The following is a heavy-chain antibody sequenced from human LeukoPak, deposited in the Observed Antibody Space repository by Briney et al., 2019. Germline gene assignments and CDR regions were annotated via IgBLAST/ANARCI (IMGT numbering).Heavy chain of an antibody. Sequence: PGGSLRLSCSGSGFAFSGFAMGWVRRAPGKGLEWVSSISGSGDNTYYADSVDGRFIVSRDNTKNTLYLQMNSLRAEDTALYYCARGRGGDYVPSRFDYWGQGTLVTVSS. D-gene: IGHD4-17*01. CDR3: ARGRGGDYVPSRFDY. CDR2: ISGSGDNT. CDR1: GFAFSGFA. J-gene: IGHJ4*02. V-gene: IGHV3-23*01.